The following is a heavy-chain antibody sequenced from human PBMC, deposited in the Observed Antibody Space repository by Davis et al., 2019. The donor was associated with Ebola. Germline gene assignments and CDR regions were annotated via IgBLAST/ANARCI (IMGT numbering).Heavy chain of an antibody. J-gene: IGHJ3*02. V-gene: IGHV1-46*01. CDR2: INPSGGST. CDR3: ARESLSGYDFRGAFDI. CDR1: GYTFTSYY. D-gene: IGHD5-12*01. Sequence: ASVKVSCKASGYTFTSYYMHWVRQAPGQGLEWMGTINPSGGSTSYAQKFQGRVTMTRDTSTSTVYMELSSLRSEDTAVYYCARESLSGYDFRGAFDIWGQGTMVTVSS.